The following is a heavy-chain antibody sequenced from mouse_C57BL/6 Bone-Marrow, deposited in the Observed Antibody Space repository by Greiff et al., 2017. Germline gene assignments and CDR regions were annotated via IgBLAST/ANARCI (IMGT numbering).Heavy chain of an antibody. CDR3: AGGGTAR. J-gene: IGHJ3*02. V-gene: IGHV1-39*01. Sequence: VQLQQSGPELVKPAASVKISCKVSGYSFTAYNMNWVKQSNGTSLEWIGVFNPYYGSTSYNQKFQGKATLTVDQPSSTAYMHLNGLASEDSAVYYCAGGGTARWGQGTLVTVSA. CDR1: GYSFTAYN. D-gene: IGHD3-2*01. CDR2: FNPYYGST.